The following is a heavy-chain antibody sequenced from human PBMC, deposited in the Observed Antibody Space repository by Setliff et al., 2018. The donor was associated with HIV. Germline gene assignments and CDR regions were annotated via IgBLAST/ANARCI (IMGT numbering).Heavy chain of an antibody. CDR3: ARGLWLVLYYFDY. CDR1: GYTFTGYY. D-gene: IGHD6-19*01. Sequence: ASVKVSCKASGYTFTGYYMHWVRQAPGQGLEWMGWINPNSGGTNYAQKFRGWVTMTTDTSTSTVYMELSNLRSEDTAVYYCARGLWLVLYYFDYWGQGTLVTVSS. J-gene: IGHJ4*02. CDR2: INPNSGGT. V-gene: IGHV1-2*04.